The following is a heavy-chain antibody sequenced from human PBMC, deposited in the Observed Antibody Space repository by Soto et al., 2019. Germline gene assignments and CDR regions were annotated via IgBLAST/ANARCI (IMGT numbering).Heavy chain of an antibody. CDR2: VYNSGST. D-gene: IGHD6-13*01. Sequence: SEPLSLTCTVSDGSISSNYWTWIRQPPGKGLEWIGYVYNSGSTNYNPSLKSRVTISEDTSKSQFSLKVNSMTAADTAVYYCARYRREAVAGYTLDNWGQGTLVTVSS. J-gene: IGHJ4*02. V-gene: IGHV4-59*01. CDR1: DGSISSNY. CDR3: ARYRREAVAGYTLDN.